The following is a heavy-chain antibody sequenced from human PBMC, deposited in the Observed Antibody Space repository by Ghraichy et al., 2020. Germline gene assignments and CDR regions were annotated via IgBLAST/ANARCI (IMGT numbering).Heavy chain of an antibody. D-gene: IGHD1-26*01. CDR1: GFTFSVSA. CDR3: TKELGRPANY. Sequence: GALRLSCAASGFTFSVSAFYWVRQAPGKGLEWVARIRSRVNNYATEYAASVQGRFTISRDDSSKTLFLQMNNLETDDTAVYFCTKELGRPANYWGQGTLVTVSS. V-gene: IGHV3-73*01. CDR2: IRSRVNNYAT. J-gene: IGHJ4*02.